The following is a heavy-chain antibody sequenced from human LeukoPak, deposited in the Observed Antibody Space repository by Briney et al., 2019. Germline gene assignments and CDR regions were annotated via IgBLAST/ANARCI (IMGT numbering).Heavy chain of an antibody. CDR2: IYYSGRT. CDR1: GGSISSYY. Sequence: PSETLSLTCTVSGGSISSYYWSWIRQPPGKGLEWIGYIYYSGRTNYNSSFKSRVTISVDTSKNQFSLKLSSVTAADTAVYYCARHRPPDRGNSYGPIDYWGQGTLVTVSS. V-gene: IGHV4-59*08. J-gene: IGHJ4*02. D-gene: IGHD5-18*01. CDR3: ARHRPPDRGNSYGPIDY.